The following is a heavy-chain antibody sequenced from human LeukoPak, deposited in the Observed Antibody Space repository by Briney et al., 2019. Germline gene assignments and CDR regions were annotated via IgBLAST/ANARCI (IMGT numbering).Heavy chain of an antibody. CDR1: GFTFSHYW. D-gene: IGHD3-10*01. CDR3: AKDRYGSGRNNFDY. V-gene: IGHV3-7*03. J-gene: IGHJ4*02. Sequence: GGSLRLSCSASGFTFSHYWMTWVRQAPGKGLEWVANIKQDGSEEYYVDSMKGRFTISRDNAKNSLYLQMNSLRAEDTAVYYCAKDRYGSGRNNFDYWGQGTLVTVSS. CDR2: IKQDGSEE.